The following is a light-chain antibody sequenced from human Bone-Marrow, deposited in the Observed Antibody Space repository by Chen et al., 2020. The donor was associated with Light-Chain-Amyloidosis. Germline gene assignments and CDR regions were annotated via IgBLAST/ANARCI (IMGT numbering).Light chain of an antibody. J-gene: IGKJ2*01. V-gene: IGKV3-20*01. CDR2: GAS. CDR1: QSVDSSY. CDR3: QQYGSSPYT. Sequence: EIVLTQSPVTLSLSPGDRAILSCRASQSVDSSYFAWYQQRPGQAPRLLIHGASSCATGIPDRFSGGESGTDFNLTISRLEHEDFAVYYCQQYGSSPYTFGQGTKLEIK.